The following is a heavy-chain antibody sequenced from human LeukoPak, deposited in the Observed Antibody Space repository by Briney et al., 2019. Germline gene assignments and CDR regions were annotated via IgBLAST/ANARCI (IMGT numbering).Heavy chain of an antibody. CDR2: INPNSGGT. CDR3: ARFITMIGSGAFDT. D-gene: IGHD3-22*01. Sequence: ASVKVSCKASGYTFTGYYMHWVRQAPGQGLEWMGWINPNSGGTNYAQKFQGRVTMTKDTSISTAYMEMTSLRSDDTAVYYCARFITMIGSGAFDTWGQGTMVTVSS. V-gene: IGHV1-2*02. CDR1: GYTFTGYY. J-gene: IGHJ3*02.